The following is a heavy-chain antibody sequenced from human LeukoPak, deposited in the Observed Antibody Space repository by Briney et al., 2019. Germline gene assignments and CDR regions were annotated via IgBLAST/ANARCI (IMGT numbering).Heavy chain of an antibody. D-gene: IGHD1-1*01. CDR1: GFPFIEYS. V-gene: IGHV3-48*01. CDR2: IGIDSGNT. Sequence: PGGSLRLSCTASGFPFIEYSMNWVRQAPGKGLEWISYIGIDSGNTKYADSVRGRFTISADKAKNSLYLQMNSLRVEDTAVYHCARDHNYAFDNWGQGTLVSVAS. CDR3: ARDHNYAFDN. J-gene: IGHJ4*02.